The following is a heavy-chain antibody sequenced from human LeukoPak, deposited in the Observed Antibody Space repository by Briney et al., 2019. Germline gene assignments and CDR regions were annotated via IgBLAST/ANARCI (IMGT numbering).Heavy chain of an antibody. CDR2: INHSGST. D-gene: IGHD6-13*01. CDR1: GGSFSGYY. CDR3: ARPDRAGTEAFDI. V-gene: IGHV4-34*01. Sequence: PSETLSLTCAVYGGSFSGYYWSWIRQPPGKGPEWIGEINHSGSTNYNPSLKSRVTISVDTSKNQFSLKLSSVTAADTAVYYCARPDRAGTEAFDIWGQGTMVTVSS. J-gene: IGHJ3*02.